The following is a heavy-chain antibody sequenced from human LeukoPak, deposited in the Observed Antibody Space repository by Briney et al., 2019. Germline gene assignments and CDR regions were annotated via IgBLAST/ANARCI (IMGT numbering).Heavy chain of an antibody. Sequence: GGSLRLSCAASGFTFSSYEMNWVRQAPGKGLEWVSYISSSGSATHYADSVKGRFTISRDNAKKSLYLQMNSLRAEDTAVYYCARDNYDSSGYYFDWGQGTLVAVSS. CDR2: ISSSGSAT. V-gene: IGHV3-48*03. J-gene: IGHJ4*02. CDR3: ARDNYDSSGYYFD. CDR1: GFTFSSYE. D-gene: IGHD3-22*01.